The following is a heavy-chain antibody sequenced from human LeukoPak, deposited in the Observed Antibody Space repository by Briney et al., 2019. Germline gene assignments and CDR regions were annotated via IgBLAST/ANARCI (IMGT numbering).Heavy chain of an antibody. D-gene: IGHD1-26*01. CDR3: ARGSGSYSH. V-gene: IGHV3-23*01. CDR1: GFTFSSYA. CDR2: ISGSGGST. Sequence: PGGSLILSCAASGFTFSSYAMSWVRPAPGKGLEWVSAISGSGGSTYYADSVKGRFTISRDNSKNTLYLQMNSLRAEDTAVYYCARGSGSYSHWGQGTLVTVSS. J-gene: IGHJ4*02.